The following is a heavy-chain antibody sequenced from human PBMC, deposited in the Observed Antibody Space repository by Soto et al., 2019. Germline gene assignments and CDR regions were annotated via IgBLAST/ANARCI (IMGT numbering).Heavy chain of an antibody. CDR1: GFTVSNNY. CDR2: IYSGGDT. CDR3: ARGGGAYCGNDCIRAVDI. J-gene: IGHJ3*02. D-gene: IGHD2-21*02. V-gene: IGHV3-66*01. Sequence: EVQLVESGGGLVQPGGSLRLSCAVSGFTVSNNYMSWVRQAPGKGLEWISVIYSGGDTYYADSVKVRFTISRDHSKNTLYLQMNRLRVDDTAVYYCARGGGAYCGNDCIRAVDIWGQGTMVTVSS.